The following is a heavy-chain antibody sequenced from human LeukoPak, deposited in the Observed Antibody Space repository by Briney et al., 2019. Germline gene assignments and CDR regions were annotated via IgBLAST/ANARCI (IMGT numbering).Heavy chain of an antibody. CDR2: MNPNSGNT. J-gene: IGHJ6*02. D-gene: IGHD3-10*01. Sequence: ASVKVSCKASGGTFSSYAINWVRQATGQGLEWMGWMNPNSGNTGYAQKFQGRVTMTRNTSISTAYMELSSLRSEDTAVYYCARQRLLWFGEFPHYGMDVWGQGTTVTVSS. CDR1: GGTFSSYA. V-gene: IGHV1-8*02. CDR3: ARQRLLWFGEFPHYGMDV.